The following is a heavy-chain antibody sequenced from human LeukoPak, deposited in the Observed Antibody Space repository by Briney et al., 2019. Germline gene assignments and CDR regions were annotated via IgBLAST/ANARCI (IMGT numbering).Heavy chain of an antibody. CDR3: ARNRYYDILSLYYFDY. CDR2: IKQDGSEK. CDR1: GFTFSSYW. D-gene: IGHD3-9*01. V-gene: IGHV3-7*04. Sequence: PGGSLRLSCAASGFTFSSYWMSWVRQAPGKGLEWVANIKQDGSEKYYVDSVKGRFTVSRDNAKNSLYLQMNSLRAEDTAVYYCARNRYYDILSLYYFDYWGQGTLVTVSS. J-gene: IGHJ4*02.